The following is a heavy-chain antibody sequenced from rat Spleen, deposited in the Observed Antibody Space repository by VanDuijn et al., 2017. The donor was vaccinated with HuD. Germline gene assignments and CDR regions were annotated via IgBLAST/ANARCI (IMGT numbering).Heavy chain of an antibody. V-gene: IGHV5-29*01. CDR2: ISYGDSSGHSST. CDR1: GFTFNNYD. J-gene: IGHJ2*01. Sequence: EVQLVESGGGLVQPGRSLKLSCAASGFTFNNYDMAWVRQAPTMSLEWVATISYGDSSGHSSTYFRDSVKGRFTISRDNAKSTLSLQMDSLRSEDTATYYCARRHYGYTDYFDYWGQGVMVTVSS. D-gene: IGHD1-6*01. CDR3: ARRHYGYTDYFDY.